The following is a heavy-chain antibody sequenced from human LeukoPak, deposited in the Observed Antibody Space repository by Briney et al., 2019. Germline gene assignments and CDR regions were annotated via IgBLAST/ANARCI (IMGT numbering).Heavy chain of an antibody. Sequence: GGSLRLSCAASGFSFRTYSMNWVRQAPGKGLEWVSYISSSSSPIYYADSVKGRFTISRDNAKNSLYLQMNSLRAEDTAVYYCARGYTSPWDRAFDIWGQGTMVTVSS. CDR1: GFSFRTYS. CDR3: ARGYTSPWDRAFDI. D-gene: IGHD6-19*01. V-gene: IGHV3-48*04. J-gene: IGHJ3*02. CDR2: ISSSSSPI.